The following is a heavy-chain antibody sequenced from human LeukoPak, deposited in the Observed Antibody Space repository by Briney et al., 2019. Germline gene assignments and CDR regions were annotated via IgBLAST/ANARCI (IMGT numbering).Heavy chain of an antibody. Sequence: QPGRSLRLSCAASGFTFSSYGMHWVRQAPGKGLEWVAVIWYDGSNKYYADSVKGRFTISRDNSKNTLYLQMNCLRAEDTAVYYCARDENSSGWHPLDYWGQGTLVTVSS. CDR3: ARDENSSGWHPLDY. D-gene: IGHD6-19*01. CDR1: GFTFSSYG. J-gene: IGHJ4*02. CDR2: IWYDGSNK. V-gene: IGHV3-33*01.